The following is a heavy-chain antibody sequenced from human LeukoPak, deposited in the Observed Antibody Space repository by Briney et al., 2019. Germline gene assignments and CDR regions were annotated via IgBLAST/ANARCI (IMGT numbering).Heavy chain of an antibody. CDR3: AREHIVVVPAAMDYYYYYYMDV. J-gene: IGHJ6*03. CDR1: GFTFSSYG. CDR2: ISSSGTYI. D-gene: IGHD2-2*01. Sequence: GGSLRLSCAASGFTFSSYGMSWVRQAPGKGLEWVSSISSSGTYIYYADSVRGRFTISRDNAKNSLYLQMNSLRAEDTAVYYCAREHIVVVPAAMDYYYYYYMDVWGKGTTVTVSS. V-gene: IGHV3-21*01.